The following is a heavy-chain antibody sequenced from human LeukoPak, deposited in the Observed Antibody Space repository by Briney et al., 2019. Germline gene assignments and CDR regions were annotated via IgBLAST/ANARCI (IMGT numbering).Heavy chain of an antibody. CDR2: IIPIFGTA. J-gene: IGHJ4*02. D-gene: IGHD3-22*01. Sequence: ASVKVSCKASGGTFSSYAISWVRQAPGQGLERMGGIIPIFGTANYAQKFQGRVTITTDESTSTAYMELSSLRSEDTAVYYCASTYYDSSGYFDYWGQGTLVTVSS. CDR1: GGTFSSYA. V-gene: IGHV1-69*05. CDR3: ASTYYDSSGYFDY.